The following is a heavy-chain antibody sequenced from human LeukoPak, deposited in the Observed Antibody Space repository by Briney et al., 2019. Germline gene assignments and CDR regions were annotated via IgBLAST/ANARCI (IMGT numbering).Heavy chain of an antibody. V-gene: IGHV4-59*06. D-gene: IGHD3-22*01. Sequence: SETLSLTCTVSGGSISSYYWSWIRQPPGKGLEWIGYIYYSGSTYYNPSLKSRVTISVDTSKNQFSLKLSSVTAADTAVYYCARGPVTMIVEGLGMDVWGQGTTVTVSS. CDR3: ARGPVTMIVEGLGMDV. J-gene: IGHJ6*02. CDR2: IYYSGST. CDR1: GGSISSYY.